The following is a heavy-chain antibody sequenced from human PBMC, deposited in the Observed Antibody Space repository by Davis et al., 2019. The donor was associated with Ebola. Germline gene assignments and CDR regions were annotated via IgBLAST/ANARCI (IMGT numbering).Heavy chain of an antibody. J-gene: IGHJ6*02. CDR3: AREVPHSAYGTLRWGAPTRPGLTIHMDV. D-gene: IGHD4-23*01. CDR2: LYQNGDT. CDR1: GGPLSSTNR. Sequence: MPSETLSLTCVVTGGPLSSTNRRSLLRTPPGKRLEWIGELYQNGDTNNNPPLTSQFTISEDKSKNQFPLKLSPVTAADTAVDYCAREVPHSAYGTLRWGAPTRPGLTIHMDVWGQGATVIVS. V-gene: IGHV4-4*02.